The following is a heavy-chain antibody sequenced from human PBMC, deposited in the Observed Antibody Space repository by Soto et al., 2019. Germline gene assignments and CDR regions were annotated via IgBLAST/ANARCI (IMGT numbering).Heavy chain of an antibody. CDR2: INPNTGAT. Sequence: ASVKVSCKASGYTFTTYYINWVRQAPGQGLEGMGWINPNTGATNYAQKFQGWVPLTRDTSVTTAYMEVSRLTSGDTAVYFCARSVTTHLAADFWGQGTLVTVSS. CDR1: GYTFTTYY. CDR3: ARSVTTHLAADF. V-gene: IGHV1-2*04. J-gene: IGHJ4*02. D-gene: IGHD4-17*01.